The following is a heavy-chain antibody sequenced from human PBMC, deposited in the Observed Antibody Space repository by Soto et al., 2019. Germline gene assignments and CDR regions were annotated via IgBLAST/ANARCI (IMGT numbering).Heavy chain of an antibody. J-gene: IGHJ4*02. D-gene: IGHD3-22*01. Sequence: ASVKVSCKVSGHTLTELSIHWVRQAPGKGLEWMGGSDPEEGETFYAQKFQDRVTLTEDTSTDTAYMELSSLRSEDTAVYCWANIPLSHESSLYSPGNNYWGQGTLVTVSS. CDR1: GHTLTELS. CDR2: SDPEEGET. CDR3: ANIPLSHESSLYSPGNNY. V-gene: IGHV1-24*01.